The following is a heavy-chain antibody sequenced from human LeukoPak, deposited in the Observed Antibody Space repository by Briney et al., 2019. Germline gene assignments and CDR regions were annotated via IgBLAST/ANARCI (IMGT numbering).Heavy chain of an antibody. Sequence: GGSLRPSCAASGFIFTNYFMSWVRQAPGKGLEWVASIKHDGSEKYYVDSVRGRFTISRDNTMNSLYLQMSSLRAEDTAVYYCATDRGWRTSGYYLYYFEYWGQGTLVTFSS. D-gene: IGHD3-3*01. CDR2: IKHDGSEK. CDR1: GFIFTNYF. V-gene: IGHV3-7*01. J-gene: IGHJ4*02. CDR3: ATDRGWRTSGYYLYYFEY.